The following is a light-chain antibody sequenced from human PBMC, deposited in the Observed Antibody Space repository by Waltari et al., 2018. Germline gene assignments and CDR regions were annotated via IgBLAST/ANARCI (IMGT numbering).Light chain of an antibody. CDR1: SSDVGSHNL. J-gene: IGLJ3*02. CDR3: CSYAGRRTLV. CDR2: EDT. V-gene: IGLV2-23*01. Sequence: QSALTQPAAVSGSPGQTITISCTGTSSDVGSHNLVSWYQASPGNAPKLLIYEDTKRPSGSSDRFSGSKSGNTASLTISGLQAEDEADYYCCSYAGRRTLVFGGGTKVTVL.